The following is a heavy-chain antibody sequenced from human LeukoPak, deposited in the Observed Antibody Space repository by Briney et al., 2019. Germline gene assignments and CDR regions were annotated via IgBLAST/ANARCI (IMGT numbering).Heavy chain of an antibody. V-gene: IGHV3-21*01. CDR1: GFTFSSYS. CDR2: ISSSNSYI. J-gene: IGHJ5*02. CDR3: ARENYYYDSSGYLGLNWFDP. Sequence: PRGFLRLSCAASGFTFSSYSMNWVRQAPGKGLEWVSSISSSNSYIYYADSVKGRFTISRDNAKNSLYLQMNSLRAEDTAVYYCARENYYYDSSGYLGLNWFDPWGRELWSPSPQ. D-gene: IGHD3-22*01.